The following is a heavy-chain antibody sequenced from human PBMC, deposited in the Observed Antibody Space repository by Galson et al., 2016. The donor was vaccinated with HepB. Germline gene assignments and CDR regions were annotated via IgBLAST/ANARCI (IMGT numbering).Heavy chain of an antibody. V-gene: IGHV1-46*01. Sequence: SVKVSCKASGYIFTSQYIHWVRQAPGQGLEWMGVINPSGGSTTYAQKFQGRFTMTSDTSTSSVYMELSSLRSEDTAVYYCARRSRDYYPGMDVWGQGTTVTVSS. CDR3: ARRSRDYYPGMDV. CDR1: GYIFTSQY. CDR2: INPSGGST. J-gene: IGHJ6*02.